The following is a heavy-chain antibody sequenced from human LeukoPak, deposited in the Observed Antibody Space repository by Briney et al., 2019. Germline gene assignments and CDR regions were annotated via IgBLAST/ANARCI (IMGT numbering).Heavy chain of an antibody. J-gene: IGHJ6*03. V-gene: IGHV1-8*01. CDR3: ARGQNVLRFLEWLRKSYYYYYYMDV. CDR2: MNPNSGNT. CDR1: GYTFTSYD. Sequence: ASVKVSCKASGYTFTSYDINWVRQAPGQGLEWMGWMNPNSGNTGYAQKFQGRVTITRNTSISTAYMQLSSLRSEDTAVYYCARGQNVLRFLEWLRKSYYYYYYMDVWGKGTTVTVSS. D-gene: IGHD3-3*01.